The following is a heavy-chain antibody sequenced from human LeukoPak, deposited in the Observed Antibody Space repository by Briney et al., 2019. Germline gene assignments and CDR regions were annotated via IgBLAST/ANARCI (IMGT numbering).Heavy chain of an antibody. Sequence: SETLSPTCAVSGGSISSSNWWSWVRQPPGKGLEWIGEIYHSGSTNYNPSLKSRVTISVDKSKNQFSLKLSSVTAADTAVYYCARVPVAAAGTPPDYWGQGTLVTVSS. CDR2: IYHSGST. CDR3: ARVPVAAAGTPPDY. J-gene: IGHJ4*02. D-gene: IGHD6-13*01. V-gene: IGHV4-4*02. CDR1: GGSISSSNW.